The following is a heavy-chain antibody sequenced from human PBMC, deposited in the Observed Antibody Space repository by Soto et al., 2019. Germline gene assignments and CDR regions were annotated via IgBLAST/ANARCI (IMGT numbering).Heavy chain of an antibody. CDR2: ISAYNGNT. Sequence: ASVKVSCKASGYTFTSYGISWVRQAPGQGLEWMGWISAYNGNTNYAQKLQGRVTMTTDTSTSTAYMELRSLRSDDTAVYYCARNDYPINYYYYYGMDVWGQGTTVTVS. D-gene: IGHD4-17*01. CDR1: GYTFTSYG. CDR3: ARNDYPINYYYYYGMDV. V-gene: IGHV1-18*01. J-gene: IGHJ6*02.